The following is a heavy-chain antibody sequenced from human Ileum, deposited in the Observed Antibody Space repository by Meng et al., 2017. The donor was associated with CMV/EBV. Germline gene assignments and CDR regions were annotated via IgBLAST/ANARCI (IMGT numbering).Heavy chain of an antibody. D-gene: IGHD6-19*01. V-gene: IGHV4-38-2*01. CDR2: KHPCGST. Sequence: SETLSLTCSVSGYSISSYYYWGWIRQSPGKGPEWIGSKHPCGSTHYNLSLKSRVTMSLDTTKNQLSLKLSSVTAADTAVYYCVRSPGYSSGWYPNWFDPWGQGTLVTVSS. CDR3: VRSPGYSSGWYPNWFDP. J-gene: IGHJ5*02. CDR1: GYSISSYYY.